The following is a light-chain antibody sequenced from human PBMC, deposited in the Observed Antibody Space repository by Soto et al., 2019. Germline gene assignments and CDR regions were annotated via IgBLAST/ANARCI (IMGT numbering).Light chain of an antibody. J-gene: IGKJ1*01. CDR3: QHYGSSPQT. CDR2: GAS. Sequence: EIVLTQSPGTLSLSPGERATLSCRASQTISRSYLAWYQQKPGQAPRLLIYGASSRATGIPDRFSGRDSGKDFTLTISRLEPEDFAVYFCQHYGSSPQTFGQGTKVEIK. CDR1: QTISRSY. V-gene: IGKV3-20*01.